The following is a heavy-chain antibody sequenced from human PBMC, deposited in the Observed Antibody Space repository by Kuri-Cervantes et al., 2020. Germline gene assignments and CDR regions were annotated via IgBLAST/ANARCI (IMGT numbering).Heavy chain of an antibody. CDR3: ARDGAHSI. Sequence: GESLKISCAASGFTFSSYAMSWVRQAPGKGLEWVSSISSSSSYIYYADSVKGRFTISRDNSKTTLYLQMNSLRAEDTAVYYCARDGAHSIWGQGTMATVSS. D-gene: IGHD4/OR15-4a*01. J-gene: IGHJ3*02. V-gene: IGHV3-21*01. CDR2: ISSSSSYI. CDR1: GFTFSSYA.